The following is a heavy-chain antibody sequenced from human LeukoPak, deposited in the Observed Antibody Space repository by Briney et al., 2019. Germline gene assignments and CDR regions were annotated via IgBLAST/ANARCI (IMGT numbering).Heavy chain of an antibody. V-gene: IGHV4-59*01. CDR3: ARVRRPYDYVWGSYLYYFDY. CDR1: GGSISSYY. J-gene: IGHJ4*02. D-gene: IGHD3-16*02. CDR2: IYYSGST. Sequence: SETLSLTCTVSGGSISSYYWSWIRQPPGKGLEWIGYIYYSGSTNYNPSLKSRVTISVDTSKNQFSLKLSSVTAADTAVYYCARVRRPYDYVWGSYLYYFDYWGQGTLVTVPS.